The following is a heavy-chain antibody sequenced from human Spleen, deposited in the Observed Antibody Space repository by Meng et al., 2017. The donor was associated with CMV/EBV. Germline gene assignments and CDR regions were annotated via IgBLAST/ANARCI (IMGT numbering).Heavy chain of an antibody. CDR2: IYYNGRP. CDR1: GGSIRSYY. D-gene: IGHD3-16*01. CDR3: AGGDDMDY. J-gene: IGHJ4*02. V-gene: IGHV4-59*01. Sequence: SETLSLTCTVSGGSIRSYYWSWIRQPPGKGLEWIGYIYYNGRPNYNPSLESRVTISLDTSKNQFSLKLSSVIGADTAVYYCAGGDDMDYGGQGTLVTVSS.